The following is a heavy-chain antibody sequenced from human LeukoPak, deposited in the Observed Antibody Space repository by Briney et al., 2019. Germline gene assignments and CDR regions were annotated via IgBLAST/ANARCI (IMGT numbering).Heavy chain of an antibody. CDR1: GFTFSSYT. J-gene: IGHJ4*02. Sequence: GGSLRLSCAASGFTFSSYTMHWVRQTPGKGLEWVAVISDDAHGNVQYYADSVKGRFTISRDNSKNTLYLQMNRLRPEDTAVYYCAKDLYNSNSFYTLFDYWGQGTLVTVSS. D-gene: IGHD3-22*01. CDR2: ISDDAHGNVQ. V-gene: IGHV3-30-3*01. CDR3: AKDLYNSNSFYTLFDY.